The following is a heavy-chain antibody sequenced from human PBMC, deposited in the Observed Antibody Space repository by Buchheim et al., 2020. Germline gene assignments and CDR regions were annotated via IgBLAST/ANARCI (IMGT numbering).Heavy chain of an antibody. CDR3: ARVGGLRFLEWLFHYFDY. CDR2: INHSGST. J-gene: IGHJ4*02. Sequence: QVQLQQWGAGLLKPSETLSLTCAVYGGSFSGYYWSWIRQPPGKGLEWIGEINHSGSTNYNPSLKSRVTISVATSNNQFSLHLSSVTAADTAVYYCARVGGLRFLEWLFHYFDYWGQGTL. CDR1: GGSFSGYY. D-gene: IGHD3-3*01. V-gene: IGHV4-34*01.